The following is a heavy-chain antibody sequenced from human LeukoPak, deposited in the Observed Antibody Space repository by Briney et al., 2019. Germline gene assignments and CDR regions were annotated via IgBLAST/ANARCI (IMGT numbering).Heavy chain of an antibody. J-gene: IGHJ4*02. D-gene: IGHD3-10*01. CDR1: GFIFSTYW. CDR2: IKQDGSEK. V-gene: IGHV3-7*01. Sequence: GGSLRLSCAASGFIFSTYWMSWVRQAPGKGLEWVANIKQDGSEKYYVDSVKGRFTISRDNAKNSLYLQMNSLRAEDTAVYYCARDRFYYGSGSPVGYWGQGTLVTVSS. CDR3: ARDRFYYGSGSPVGY.